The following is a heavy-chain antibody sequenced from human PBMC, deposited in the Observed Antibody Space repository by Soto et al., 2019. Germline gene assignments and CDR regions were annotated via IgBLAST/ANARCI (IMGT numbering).Heavy chain of an antibody. Sequence: QPGWSLKLSCAASGVSFSSYGMHWVCQAPGKGLEWVAVIWYDGSNKYYADSVKGRFTISRDNSKNTLYLQMNSLRAEDTAVYYCARGNTYDFWSGYFLEYYYYGMDAWGQGTTVTVSS. V-gene: IGHV3-33*01. CDR1: GVSFSSYG. CDR2: IWYDGSNK. D-gene: IGHD3-3*01. J-gene: IGHJ6*02. CDR3: ARGNTYDFWSGYFLEYYYYGMDA.